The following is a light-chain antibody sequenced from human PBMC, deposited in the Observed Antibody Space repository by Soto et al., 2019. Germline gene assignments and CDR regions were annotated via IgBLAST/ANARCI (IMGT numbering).Light chain of an antibody. V-gene: IGKV3-20*01. Sequence: EIVLTQSPGTLSFSPGERATLSCRASQSVSSSYLAWYQQKPGQAPRLLIFAASSRASGIPDRFSGRGSGTEFTLTISSLQADDYATFYCQQYHTDWTFGQGTKVDIK. CDR2: AAS. J-gene: IGKJ1*01. CDR1: QSVSSSY. CDR3: QQYHTDWT.